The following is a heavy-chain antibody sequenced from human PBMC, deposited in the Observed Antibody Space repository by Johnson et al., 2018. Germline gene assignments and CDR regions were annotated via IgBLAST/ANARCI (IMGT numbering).Heavy chain of an antibody. J-gene: IGHJ3*02. Sequence: QVQLVQSGAEVKKPGSSVKVSCKASGGTFTSYAFSWVRQAPGQGLEWVGGIIPIFGTADYAQRFQGRVTITAAESTSTAYMELSSLRAEDTAGYFCARAAEVGPRDAFDIWGQGTMVTVSS. CDR1: GGTFTSYA. V-gene: IGHV1-69*01. CDR2: IIPIFGTA. D-gene: IGHD2-15*01. CDR3: ARAAEVGPRDAFDI.